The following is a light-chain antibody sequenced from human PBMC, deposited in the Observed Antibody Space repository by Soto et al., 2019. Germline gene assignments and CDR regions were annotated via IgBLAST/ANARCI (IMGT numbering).Light chain of an antibody. CDR3: QLSYTTPRT. CDR1: QSISTY. Sequence: DIQMTQSPSSLSASVGDRVTITCRASQSISTYLNWYQQKVGKAPKLLIYAASSLQRGVPLSFSGSGSGTDFTLTISSLQSADFATYYFQLSYTTPRTFGQGTNLEIK. V-gene: IGKV1-39*01. J-gene: IGKJ2*02. CDR2: AAS.